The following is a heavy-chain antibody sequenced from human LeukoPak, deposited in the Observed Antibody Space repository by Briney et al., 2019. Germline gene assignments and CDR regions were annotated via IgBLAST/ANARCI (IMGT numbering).Heavy chain of an antibody. V-gene: IGHV1-2*02. CDR2: INPNSGGT. J-gene: IGHJ4*02. CDR1: GFTFSGYY. CDR3: ARESRDTAWSLDL. D-gene: IGHD1-1*01. Sequence: ASVTVSCMASGFTFSGYYMHWVRQAPGQGFEWMGWINPNSGGTNFAQKFQGRVTMTRDTSINTVYMELSSLGSDDTAVYYCARESRDTAWSLDLWGQGTLVTVSS.